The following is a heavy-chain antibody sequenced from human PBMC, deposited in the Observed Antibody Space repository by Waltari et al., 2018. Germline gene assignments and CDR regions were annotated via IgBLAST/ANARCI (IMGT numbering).Heavy chain of an antibody. Sequence: QVQLVQSGAEVKKPGSSVKVSCKASGGTFSSYAISWVRQAPGQGLEWMGGIIPIFGTANYAQKFQGRGTITADESTSTAYMELSSLRSEDTAVYYCARGGCSGGSCYYYYYSMDVWGQGTTVTVSS. CDR2: IIPIFGTA. CDR3: ARGGCSGGSCYYYYYSMDV. CDR1: GGTFSSYA. J-gene: IGHJ6*02. V-gene: IGHV1-69*13. D-gene: IGHD2-15*01.